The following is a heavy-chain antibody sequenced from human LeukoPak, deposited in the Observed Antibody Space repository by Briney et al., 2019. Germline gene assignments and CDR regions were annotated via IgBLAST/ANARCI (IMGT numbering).Heavy chain of an antibody. D-gene: IGHD3-22*01. CDR2: IYYSGST. Sequence: SETLSLTCTVSGGSISSYYWSWIRQPPGKGLEWIGYIYYSGSTNYNPSLKSRVTISVDTSKNQFSLKLSSVTAADTAVYYCASGDSYDSRGWYFDLWGRGTLVTVSS. CDR3: ASGDSYDSRGWYFDL. V-gene: IGHV4-59*12. J-gene: IGHJ2*01. CDR1: GGSISSYY.